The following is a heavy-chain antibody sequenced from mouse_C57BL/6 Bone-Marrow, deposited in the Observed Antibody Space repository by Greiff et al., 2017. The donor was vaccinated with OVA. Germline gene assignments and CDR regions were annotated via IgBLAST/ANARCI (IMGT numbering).Heavy chain of an antibody. V-gene: IGHV1-64*01. CDR3: AGPYYRFAY. CDR1: GYTFTSYW. J-gene: IGHJ3*01. Sequence: QVQLQQPGAELVKPGASVQLSCKASGYTFTSYWMHWVKQRPGQGLAWIGMIHPNSGSTNYNEKFKRQATLTVDKSSSTAYMQRSSLTSEDSAVYDCAGPYYRFAYWGQGTLVTVSA. CDR2: IHPNSGST. D-gene: IGHD2-10*01.